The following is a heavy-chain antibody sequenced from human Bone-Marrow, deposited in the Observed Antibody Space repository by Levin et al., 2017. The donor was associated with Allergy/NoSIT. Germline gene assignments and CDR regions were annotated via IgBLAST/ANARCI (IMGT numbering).Heavy chain of an antibody. V-gene: IGHV2-5*02. Sequence: SGPTLVKPTQTLTLTCTFSGVSLTTTGVGVAWIRQPPGKALEWLALIYWDDDKVYSPSLKSRLTISKDNSKNHVVLTMTNMDPVDTATYFCAHSQSGNNYAWGQGALVTVSS. CDR2: IYWDDDK. CDR3: AHSQSGNNYA. CDR1: GVSLTTTGVG. J-gene: IGHJ5*02. D-gene: IGHD4-11*01.